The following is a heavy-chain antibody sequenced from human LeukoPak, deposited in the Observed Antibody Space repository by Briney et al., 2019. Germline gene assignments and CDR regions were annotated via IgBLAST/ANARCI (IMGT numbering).Heavy chain of an antibody. CDR1: GDSISSGDYY. CDR2: ISSSGST. J-gene: IGHJ4*02. Sequence: SETLTLTCTVSGDSISSGDYYWRWIRQPAGKGLEWIGRISSSGSTNYNPSLKSSVDTSKNQFSLRLSSVTAADTAVYYCARVAGYMTEDYFDYWGQGTLITVSS. V-gene: IGHV4-61*02. D-gene: IGHD6-13*01. CDR3: ARVAGYMTEDYFDY.